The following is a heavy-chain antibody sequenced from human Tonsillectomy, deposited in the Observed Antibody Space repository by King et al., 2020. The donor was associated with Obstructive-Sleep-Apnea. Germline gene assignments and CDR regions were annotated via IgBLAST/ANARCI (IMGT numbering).Heavy chain of an antibody. D-gene: IGHD3-22*01. J-gene: IGHJ3*02. CDR2: IYYSGST. V-gene: IGHV4-30-4*01. CDR1: GGSISSGDYY. CDR3: ARDPPWYYDSSGPRGAFDI. Sequence: QLQESGPGLVKPSQTLSLTCTVSGGSISSGDYYWSWIRQPPGKGLEWIGYIYYSGSTYYNPSLKSRVTISVDTSKNQFSLKLSSVTAADTAVYYCARDPPWYYDSSGPRGAFDIWGQGTMVTVSS.